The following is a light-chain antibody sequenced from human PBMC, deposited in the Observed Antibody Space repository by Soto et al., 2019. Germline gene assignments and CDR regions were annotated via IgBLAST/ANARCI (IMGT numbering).Light chain of an antibody. CDR3: QHRCHWPPLT. J-gene: IGKJ4*01. CDR2: DTS. Sequence: EIVLTQSPATLSLSPGERATLSCRASQSISACLAWYQQKPCQAPSLLNYDTSSRTPGSPARFSGSGSGTDFTLTISSLEPEDFAVYYCQHRCHWPPLTFGGGTKVEIK. CDR1: QSISAC. V-gene: IGKV3-11*01.